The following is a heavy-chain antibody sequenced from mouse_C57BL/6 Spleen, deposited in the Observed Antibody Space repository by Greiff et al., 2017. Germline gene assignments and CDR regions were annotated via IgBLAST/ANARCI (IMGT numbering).Heavy chain of an antibody. CDR2: INPGSGGT. Sequence: VMLVESGAELVRPGTSVKVSCKASGYAFTNYLIEWVKQRPGQGLEWIGVINPGSGGTNYNEKFKGKATLTADKSSSTAYMQLSSLTSEDSAVYFCARSGPLPGRFAYWGQGTLVTVSA. D-gene: IGHD1-2*01. CDR1: GYAFTNYL. J-gene: IGHJ3*01. V-gene: IGHV1-54*01. CDR3: ARSGPLPGRFAY.